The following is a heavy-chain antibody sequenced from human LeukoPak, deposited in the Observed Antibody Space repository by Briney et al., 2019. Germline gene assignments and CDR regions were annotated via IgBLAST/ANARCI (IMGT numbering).Heavy chain of an antibody. CDR1: GGSISSYY. J-gene: IGHJ4*02. CDR3: ARMYSGTYGGIDF. CDR2: VYSSGNT. D-gene: IGHD1-26*01. Sequence: SETLSLTCTVSGGSISSYYWSWIRQPAGKGLEWIGRVYSSGNTNYNPSLKSRVTMSVDTPRNQFSLRLTSVTAADTAVYYCARMYSGTYGGIDFWGQGTLVTVSS. V-gene: IGHV4-4*07.